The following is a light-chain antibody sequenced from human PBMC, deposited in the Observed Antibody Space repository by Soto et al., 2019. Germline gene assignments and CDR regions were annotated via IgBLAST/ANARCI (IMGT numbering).Light chain of an antibody. V-gene: IGKV1-8*01. J-gene: IGKJ1*01. CDR3: QQYYSYPWT. Sequence: AIRMTQSPSSLSASTGDRVTITCRASQGISSYLAWYHQKPVKAPKLLIYAASTLQSGVPSRFSGSGSGTDFTLTISCLQSEDFATYYCQQYYSYPWTFGQGTKVDIK. CDR1: QGISSY. CDR2: AAS.